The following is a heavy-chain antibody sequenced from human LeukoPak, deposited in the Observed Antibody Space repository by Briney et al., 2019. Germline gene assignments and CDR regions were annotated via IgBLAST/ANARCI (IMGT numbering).Heavy chain of an antibody. J-gene: IGHJ4*02. CDR2: IIPIFGTA. CDR3: ARGVGGATIYYFDY. Sequence: SVKVSCKASGGTFSSYAISWVRQAPGQGLEWMGGIIPIFGTANYAQKFQGRVTITADESASTAYMELSSLRSEDTAVYYCARGVGGATIYYFDYWGQGTLVTVSS. CDR1: GGTFSSYA. D-gene: IGHD1-26*01. V-gene: IGHV1-69*13.